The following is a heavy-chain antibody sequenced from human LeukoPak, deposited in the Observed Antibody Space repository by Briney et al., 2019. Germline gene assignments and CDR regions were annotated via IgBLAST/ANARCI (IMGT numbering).Heavy chain of an antibody. CDR1: RFPFNSSG. J-gene: IGHJ6*03. V-gene: IGHV3-30*02. CDR2: IRYDGSNK. Sequence: GGSLRLSCAASRFPFNSSGMHWARQAPGKGLEWVAFIRYDGSNKYYADSVKGRFTISRDNSKNTLYLQVSSLRADDTAVYHCAKARLGHFSPNCPTDYYYYMDVWGKGTTVTVSS. D-gene: IGHD1-1*01. CDR3: AKARLGHFSPNCPTDYYYYMDV.